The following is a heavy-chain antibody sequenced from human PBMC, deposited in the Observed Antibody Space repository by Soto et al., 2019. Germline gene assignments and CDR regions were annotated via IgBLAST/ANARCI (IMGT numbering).Heavy chain of an antibody. CDR3: ARGLYYYDSSGYWGY. CDR1: GFTFSSYS. Sequence: PGGSVRLSCAASGFTFSSYSMNWVRQAPGKGLEWVSYISSSSSTIYYADSVKGRFTISRDNAKNSLYLQTNSLRDEDTAVYYCARGLYYYDSSGYWGYWGQGTLVTVSS. CDR2: ISSSSSTI. V-gene: IGHV3-48*02. J-gene: IGHJ4*02. D-gene: IGHD3-22*01.